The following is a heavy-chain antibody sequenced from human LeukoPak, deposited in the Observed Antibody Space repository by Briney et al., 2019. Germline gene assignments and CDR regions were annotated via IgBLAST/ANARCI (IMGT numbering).Heavy chain of an antibody. CDR3: VRDRAGRTFDY. V-gene: IGHV3-33*01. CDR2: IWYDASRK. CDR1: GFSFSSYG. Sequence: GGSLRLSCAASGFSFSSYGIHWVRQAPGKGLEWVTLIWYDASRKYHADSVKGRFTISRDNSKNMVFLQMNSLRAEDTAVFYCVRDRAGRTFDYWGQGTLVTVSS. J-gene: IGHJ4*02.